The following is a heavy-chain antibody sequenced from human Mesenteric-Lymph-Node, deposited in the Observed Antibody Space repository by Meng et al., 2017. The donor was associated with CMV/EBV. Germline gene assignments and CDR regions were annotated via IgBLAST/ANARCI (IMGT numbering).Heavy chain of an antibody. CDR2: IWYDGSNK. CDR1: GFTFSSYG. D-gene: IGHD2-2*02. J-gene: IGHJ4*02. CDR3: ARGRSDCSSTSCYTDGNFGY. Sequence: GESLKISCAASGFTFSSYGMHWVRQAPGKGLEWVAVIWYDGSNKYYADSVKGRFTISRDNSKNTLYLQMNSLRAEDTAVYYCARGRSDCSSTSCYTDGNFGYWGQGTLVTVSS. V-gene: IGHV3-33*01.